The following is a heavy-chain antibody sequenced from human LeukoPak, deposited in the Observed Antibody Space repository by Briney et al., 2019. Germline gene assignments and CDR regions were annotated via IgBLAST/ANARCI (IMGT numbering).Heavy chain of an antibody. J-gene: IGHJ5*02. CDR3: ARDGVYGGYVS. V-gene: IGHV3-48*01. CDR2: ISSSSTTI. Sequence: GGSLRLSCAVSGFTFSNYVMMWVRQAPGKELEWVSYISSSSTTIYYADSVKGRFTISRDNAKNSLYLQMNSLRAEDTAVYYCARDGVYGGYVSWGQGTLVTVSS. CDR1: GFTFSNYV. D-gene: IGHD5-12*01.